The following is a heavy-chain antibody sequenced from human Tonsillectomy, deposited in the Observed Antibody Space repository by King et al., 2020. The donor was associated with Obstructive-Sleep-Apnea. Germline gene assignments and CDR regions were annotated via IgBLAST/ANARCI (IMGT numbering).Heavy chain of an antibody. CDR1: GFTFSNFG. D-gene: IGHD3-9*01. CDR3: ARALPDYSDISTGYTLDS. J-gene: IGHJ4*02. Sequence: VQLVESGGGVVRPGRSLRLSCAASGFTFSNFGMQWVRQAPGKGLEWVAVISFDGSNKYYADSVKGRFTVSRDNSKNTLYVQMNSLRVEDTAVYYCARALPDYSDISTGYTLDSWGQGTLVTVSS. V-gene: IGHV3-30*03. CDR2: ISFDGSNK.